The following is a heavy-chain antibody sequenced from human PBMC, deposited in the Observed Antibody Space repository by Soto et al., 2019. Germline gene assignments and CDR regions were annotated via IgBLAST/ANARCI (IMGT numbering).Heavy chain of an antibody. CDR3: ARDQISGWYDN. V-gene: IGHV3-23*01. D-gene: IGHD6-19*01. CDR2: MGGSVDSR. Sequence: EVQLLESGGGLVQPGGSLRLSCAASGFAFIRYALSWFRQPPGKGLEWVSGMGGSVDSRSYADSVKGRFTISRDDSKNTLYLQMNSLRPEDTAVYYCARDQISGWYDNWGQGTLVTVSS. CDR1: GFAFIRYA. J-gene: IGHJ5*02.